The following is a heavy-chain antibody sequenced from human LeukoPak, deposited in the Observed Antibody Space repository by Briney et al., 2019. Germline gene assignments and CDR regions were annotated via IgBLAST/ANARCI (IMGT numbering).Heavy chain of an antibody. J-gene: IGHJ6*02. CDR3: ARGAGDYNYYAMDV. Sequence: GGSLRLSCAASGFTFSSYAMRWVRQAPGKGLEWVSVITGGGTDYADSVKGRFTISRDNSKNTVYLQMNILRAEDTALYYCARGAGDYNYYAMDVWGQGTTVTVSS. CDR2: ITGGGT. D-gene: IGHD6-19*01. V-gene: IGHV3-23*01. CDR1: GFTFSSYA.